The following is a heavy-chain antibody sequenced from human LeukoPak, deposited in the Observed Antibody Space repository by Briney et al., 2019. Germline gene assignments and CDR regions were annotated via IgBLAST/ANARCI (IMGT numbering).Heavy chain of an antibody. D-gene: IGHD3-10*01. J-gene: IGHJ6*03. V-gene: IGHV1-18*01. CDR2: ISAYNGNT. CDR1: GYTFTSYG. CDR3: ARYGSGRSYYYYMDV. Sequence: GASVKVSCKASGYTFTSYGISWVRQAPGQGLEWMGWISAYNGNTNYAQKLQGRVTMTTDTSTSTAYMELRSLRSDDTAVYYCARYGSGRSYYYYMDVWGKGTTVTISS.